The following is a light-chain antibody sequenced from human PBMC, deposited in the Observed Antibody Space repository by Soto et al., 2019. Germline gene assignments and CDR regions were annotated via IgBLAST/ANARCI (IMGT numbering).Light chain of an antibody. CDR2: DAS. Sequence: DIQMTQSPSSLSASVGDRVTITCQASEDISNYLNWYQQKPGKPPKLLIFDASNLKTGAPSRFSGSGSGTHFTFTIGSVQPEDVATYYCQSYYNLPLYTFGQGTKLEIK. J-gene: IGKJ2*01. V-gene: IGKV1-33*01. CDR3: QSYYNLPLYT. CDR1: EDISNY.